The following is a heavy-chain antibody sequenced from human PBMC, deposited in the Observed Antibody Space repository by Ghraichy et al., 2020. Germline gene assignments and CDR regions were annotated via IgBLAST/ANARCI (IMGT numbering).Heavy chain of an antibody. D-gene: IGHD5-24*01. J-gene: IGHJ4*02. Sequence: ASVKVSCKASGYTFTSYDINWVRQATGQGLEWMGWMNPNSGNTGYAQKFQGRVTITRNTSISTAYMELSSLRSEDTAVYYCARGKRWLQLLLDYWGQGTLVTVSS. CDR1: GYTFTSYD. CDR2: MNPNSGNT. V-gene: IGHV1-8*01. CDR3: ARGKRWLQLLLDY.